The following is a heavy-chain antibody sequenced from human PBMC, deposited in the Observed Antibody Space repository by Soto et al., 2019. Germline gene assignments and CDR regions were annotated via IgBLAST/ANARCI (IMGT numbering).Heavy chain of an antibody. Sequence: QVQLVESGGGVVQPGRSLRLSCAASGFTFSSYGMHWVRQAPGKGLEWVAVISYDGSNKYYADSVKGRFTISKDNSKNTLYLQMNSLRAEDTAVYYCAKVVRGVIRSYGMDVWGQGTTVTVSS. CDR3: AKVVRGVIRSYGMDV. CDR1: GFTFSSYG. CDR2: ISYDGSNK. V-gene: IGHV3-30*18. J-gene: IGHJ6*02. D-gene: IGHD3-10*01.